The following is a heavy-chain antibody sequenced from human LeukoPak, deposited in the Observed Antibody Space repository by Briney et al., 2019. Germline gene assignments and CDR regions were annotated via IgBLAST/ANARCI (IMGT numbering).Heavy chain of an antibody. CDR3: AKVETAAAATLRGFDY. CDR1: GFTFSSYA. V-gene: IGHV3-23*01. CDR2: IGGSGGST. D-gene: IGHD6-13*01. Sequence: GGSLRLSCAASGFTFSSYAMSWVRQAPGKGLEWVSSIGGSGGSTYYADSVKGRFTISRDNSKNTLYLQMNSLRAEDTAVYYCAKVETAAAATLRGFDYWGQGTLVTVS. J-gene: IGHJ4*02.